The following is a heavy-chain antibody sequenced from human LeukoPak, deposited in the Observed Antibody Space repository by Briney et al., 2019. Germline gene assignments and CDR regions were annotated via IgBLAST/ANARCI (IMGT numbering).Heavy chain of an antibody. D-gene: IGHD4-11*01. CDR2: VKQDGSEN. CDR3: AKDAQRGFDYSNSLEY. J-gene: IGHJ4*02. CDR1: GFTFSTYY. V-gene: IGHV3-7*01. Sequence: GGSLRLSCAASGFTFSTYYMTWVRQAPGKGLEWVAGVKQDGSENYYVDSVKGRFTISRDNSKNSLYLQMNSLRGEDTAVYYCAKDAQRGFDYSNSLEYWGQGTLVTVSS.